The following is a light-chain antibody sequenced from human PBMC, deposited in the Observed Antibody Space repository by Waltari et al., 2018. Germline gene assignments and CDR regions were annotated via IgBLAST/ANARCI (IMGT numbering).Light chain of an antibody. CDR2: DVS. J-gene: IGLJ3*02. V-gene: IGLV2-14*01. CDR3: SSYTSSSGV. CDR1: SSDVGGYNY. Sequence: QSALTQPASVSGSPGQSITISCTGTSSDVGGYNYVSWYQQHPGKAPKHMIYDVSKRPSGVSNRCSGSKSGNTASLTISGLQAEDEADYYCSSYTSSSGVFGGGTKLTVL.